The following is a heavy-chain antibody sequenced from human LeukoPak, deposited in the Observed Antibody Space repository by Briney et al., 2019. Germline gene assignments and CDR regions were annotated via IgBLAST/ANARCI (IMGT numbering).Heavy chain of an antibody. Sequence: GGSLRLSCAGSGLTFSTYWMTWVRQAPGKGLEWVANIKPDGSEKAYVDSAKGRFTISRDNAKNSLYLQMNSLRVEDTAVYYCARDDYGWGSHPYWGQGTLVTVSS. CDR3: ARDDYGWGSHPY. V-gene: IGHV3-7*04. J-gene: IGHJ4*02. CDR2: IKPDGSEK. CDR1: GLTFSTYW. D-gene: IGHD3-10*01.